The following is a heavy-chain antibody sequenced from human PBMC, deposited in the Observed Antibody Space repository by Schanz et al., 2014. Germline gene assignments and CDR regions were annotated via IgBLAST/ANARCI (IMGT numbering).Heavy chain of an antibody. D-gene: IGHD6-13*01. CDR1: GGSITSSGFY. CDR2: IGHSGNT. J-gene: IGHJ4*02. V-gene: IGHV4-39*07. Sequence: QVQLQESGPRLVKPSETLSLICTVSGGSITSSGFYWAWIRQPPGKGLEWIGDIGHSGNTKDNPSLKSRVPMSVETSKTQFSLNLSSVTAADTAVYYCARGRQQLGSFDYWGPGTLXSVSS. CDR3: ARGRQQLGSFDY.